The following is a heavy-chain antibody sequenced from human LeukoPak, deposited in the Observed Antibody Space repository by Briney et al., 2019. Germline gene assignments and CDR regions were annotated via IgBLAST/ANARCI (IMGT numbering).Heavy chain of an antibody. V-gene: IGHV1-2*06. D-gene: IGHD3-22*01. CDR3: AREPGGLYYYDSSGFDRVFDY. Sequence: GASVKVSCKASGYTFTGYYMHWVRQAPGQGLEWMGRINPNSGGANYAQKFQGRVTMTRDTSISTAYMELSGLRSDDTAVYYCAREPGGLYYYDSSGFDRVFDYWGQGTLVTVSS. CDR2: INPNSGGA. CDR1: GYTFTGYY. J-gene: IGHJ4*02.